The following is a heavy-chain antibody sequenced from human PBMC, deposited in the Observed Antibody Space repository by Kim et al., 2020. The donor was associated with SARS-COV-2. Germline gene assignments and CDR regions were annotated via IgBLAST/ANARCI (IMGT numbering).Heavy chain of an antibody. CDR2: ISSDGSNK. CDR1: GFTFNSYV. CDR3: ARGGLVVAAPYYFDY. D-gene: IGHD2-15*01. Sequence: GGSLRLSCAASGFTFNSYVMHWVRQAPGKGLEWVAVISSDGSNKYYADSVKGRFTISRDNSKNTLYLQMNSLRSEDTAVYYCARGGLVVAAPYYFDYSG. V-gene: IGHV3-30*03. J-gene: IGHJ4*01.